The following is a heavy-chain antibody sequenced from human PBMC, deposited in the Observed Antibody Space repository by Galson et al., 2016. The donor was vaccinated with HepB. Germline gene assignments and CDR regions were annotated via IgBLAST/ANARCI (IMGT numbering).Heavy chain of an antibody. V-gene: IGHV3-30*18. J-gene: IGHJ4*02. Sequence: SLRLSCAASGFPFSERGMHWVRQAPGKGLEWVAADSMAGRRKWYADAVKGRFTISSDNSNNVLFLQMSSLRADDTAVYFCAKRHADCPPVGCSVDHWGQGTLVSVSS. CDR1: GFPFSERG. D-gene: IGHD3-10*02. CDR2: DSMAGRRK. CDR3: AKRHADCPPVGCSVDH.